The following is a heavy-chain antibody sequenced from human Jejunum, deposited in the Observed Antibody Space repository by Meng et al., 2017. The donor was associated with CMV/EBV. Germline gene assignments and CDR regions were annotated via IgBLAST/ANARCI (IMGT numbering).Heavy chain of an antibody. J-gene: IGHJ5*02. CDR3: AREAFSGGYDDGFDP. CDR1: GFIFRTYA. D-gene: IGHD5-12*01. V-gene: IGHV3-30*01. Sequence: SGFIFRTYAVHWVRQAPGEGLEWLAVISYDRSHQYYADSVKGRFTISKDNSNNTLYLQMNSLRAEDTAVYYCAREAFSGGYDDGFDPWGQGTLVTVSS. CDR2: ISYDRSHQ.